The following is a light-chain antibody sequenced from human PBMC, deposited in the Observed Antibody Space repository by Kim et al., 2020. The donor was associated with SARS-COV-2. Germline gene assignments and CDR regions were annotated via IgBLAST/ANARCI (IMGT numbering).Light chain of an antibody. V-gene: IGLV1-44*01. CDR1: SSNMGGNT. Sequence: GQRGTISCSGSSSNMGGNTVNWYQQFPGPAPNLLIYSNNQRPSGVPDRFSGSKSGTSASLAISGLQSEDEADYYCAAWDGSLNGPVFGGGTKVTVL. CDR3: AAWDGSLNGPV. J-gene: IGLJ3*02. CDR2: SNN.